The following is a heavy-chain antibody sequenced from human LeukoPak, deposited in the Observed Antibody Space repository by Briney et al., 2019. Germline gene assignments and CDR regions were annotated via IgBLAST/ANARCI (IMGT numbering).Heavy chain of an antibody. CDR2: IYYSGST. J-gene: IGHJ3*02. Sequence: SETLSLTCTVSGGSISSGGYYWSWIRQYPGKGLEWIGYIYYSGSTYYNPSLKSRVTISVDTSKNQFSLKLSSVTAADTAVYYCASKDRGINAFDIWGQGTMVTVSS. CDR1: GGSISSGGYY. V-gene: IGHV4-31*03. CDR3: ASKDRGINAFDI. D-gene: IGHD3-10*01.